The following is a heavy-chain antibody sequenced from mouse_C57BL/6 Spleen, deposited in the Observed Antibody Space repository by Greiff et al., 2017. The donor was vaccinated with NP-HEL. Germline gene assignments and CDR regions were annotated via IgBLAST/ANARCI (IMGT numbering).Heavy chain of an antibody. CDR1: GFTFTDYY. D-gene: IGHD2-1*01. V-gene: IGHV7-3*03. CDR2: IRNKANGYTT. CDR3: ATDSNYEAY. Sequence: EVQLVESGGGLVQPGGSLSLSCAASGFTFTDYYMSWVRQPPGKALEWLGFIRNKANGYTTEYSASVKGRFTISRDNSQSILYLQMNALRAEDSATYYCATDSNYEAYWGQGTLVTVSA. J-gene: IGHJ3*01.